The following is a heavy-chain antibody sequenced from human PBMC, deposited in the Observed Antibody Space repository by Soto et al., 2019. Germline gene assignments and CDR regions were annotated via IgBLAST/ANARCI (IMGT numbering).Heavy chain of an antibody. D-gene: IGHD3-10*01. CDR2: IIPIFGIA. V-gene: IGHV1-69*10. J-gene: IGHJ6*02. CDR1: GGTFSSYA. Sequence: RASVKVSCKASGGTFSSYAISWVRQAPGQGLEWMGGIIPIFGIANYAQKFQGRVTITADKSTSTAYMEVSSLRSEDTAVYYCAHHTIIRGVIISDYYYGMDVWGQGTTVTVSS. CDR3: AHHTIIRGVIISDYYYGMDV.